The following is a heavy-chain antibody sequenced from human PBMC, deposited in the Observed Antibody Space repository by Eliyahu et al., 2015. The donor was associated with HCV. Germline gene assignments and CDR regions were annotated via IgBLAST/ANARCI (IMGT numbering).Heavy chain of an antibody. Sequence: QVQLMQSGAEVRKPGASVRVSCKTSGYSFRSYGIIWVRQAPGQGLEWMGRITTYNGDTKFAQSLQGRISMTTDTSTSTAYMELRSLRSDDTAVYYCGTGGDPWGINYWGQGTLVTVSS. CDR3: GTGGDPWGINY. J-gene: IGHJ4*02. D-gene: IGHD7-27*01. CDR2: ITTYNGDT. V-gene: IGHV1-18*01. CDR1: GYSFRSYG.